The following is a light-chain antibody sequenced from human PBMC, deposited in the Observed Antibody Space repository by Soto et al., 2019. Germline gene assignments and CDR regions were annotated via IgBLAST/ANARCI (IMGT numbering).Light chain of an antibody. CDR1: QSVSSSY. V-gene: IGKV3-20*01. CDR2: GAS. J-gene: IGKJ1*01. CDR3: QQYGSSPRT. Sequence: EIVLTQSPGTPSLSPGERATLSCRASQSVSSSYLAWYQQKPGQAPRLLIYGASSRANGIPDRFSGSGSGTDFPLTISRREPEDFAVYYCQQYGSSPRTFGQGTKVEIK.